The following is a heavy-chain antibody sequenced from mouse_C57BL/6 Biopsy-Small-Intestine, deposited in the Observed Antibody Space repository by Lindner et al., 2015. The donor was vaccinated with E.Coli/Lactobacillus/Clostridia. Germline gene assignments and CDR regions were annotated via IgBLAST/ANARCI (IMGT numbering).Heavy chain of an antibody. V-gene: IGHV1-82*01. J-gene: IGHJ2*01. D-gene: IGHD2-14*01. Sequence: VQLQESGPELVRPGASVKISCKASGYAFSSSWMNWVKQRPEKGLEWIGRIYPGDGDTSYNGKFKGKATLTADKSSSTAYMQLSSLTSEDSAVYFCARGTRLDYWGQGTTLIVSS. CDR1: GYAFSSSW. CDR2: IYPGDGDT. CDR3: ARGTRLDY.